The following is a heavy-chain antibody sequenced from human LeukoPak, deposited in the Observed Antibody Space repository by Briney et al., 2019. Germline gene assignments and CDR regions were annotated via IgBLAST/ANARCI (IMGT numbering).Heavy chain of an antibody. CDR2: INPIFGTA. D-gene: IGHD5-24*01. CDR1: GGTFSSYA. J-gene: IGHJ4*02. Sequence: SVKVSCKASGGTFSSYAISWVRQAPGQGLEWMGGINPIFGTANYAQKFQGRDTITADESTSTAYMELSSLRSEDTAVYYCASGRDGYRRFDYWGQGTLVTVSS. CDR3: ASGRDGYRRFDY. V-gene: IGHV1-69*13.